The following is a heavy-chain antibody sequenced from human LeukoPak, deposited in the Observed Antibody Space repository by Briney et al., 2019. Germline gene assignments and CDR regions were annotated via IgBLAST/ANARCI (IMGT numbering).Heavy chain of an antibody. D-gene: IGHD3-10*01. Sequence: SETLSLTCTVSGNSISSGDNYWSWIRQPAGKGLEWIGRIYTSGSTNYNPSPKSRVTISGDTSKNQFSLKLSSVTAADTAVYYCARGPTYYYGSGSSGGIDYWGQGTLVTVSS. CDR3: ARGPTYYYGSGSSGGIDY. CDR1: GNSISSGDNY. V-gene: IGHV4-61*02. CDR2: IYTSGST. J-gene: IGHJ4*02.